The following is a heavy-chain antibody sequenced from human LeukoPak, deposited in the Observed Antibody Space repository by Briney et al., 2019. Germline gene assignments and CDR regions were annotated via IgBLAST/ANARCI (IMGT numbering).Heavy chain of an antibody. CDR3: ARSPQWELPDY. CDR2: ISSSGSSI. V-gene: IGHV3-11*04. Sequence: PGGSLRLSCAASGFTFSDYYMSWIRQAPGKGLEWIAYISSSGSSIQYAESVRGRFTISRDNAKTSLYLQMNSLRAEDTSAYYCARSPQWELPDYWGQGTLVTVSS. CDR1: GFTFSDYY. J-gene: IGHJ4*02. D-gene: IGHD1-26*01.